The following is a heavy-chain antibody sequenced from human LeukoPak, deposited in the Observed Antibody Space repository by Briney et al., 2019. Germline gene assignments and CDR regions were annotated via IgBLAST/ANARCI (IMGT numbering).Heavy chain of an antibody. CDR3: ARGGRGSPRGAFDI. J-gene: IGHJ3*02. CDR1: GYSFTSHY. D-gene: IGHD1-26*01. V-gene: IGHV1-46*01. CDR2: INPSGGST. Sequence: EASVKVSCKASGYSFTSHYMYWVRQTPGEGLEWMGIINPSGGSTSYPQKFQGRVTMTRDTSTSTVYMELSSLRSEDTAVYYCARGGRGSPRGAFDIWGQGTMVTVSS.